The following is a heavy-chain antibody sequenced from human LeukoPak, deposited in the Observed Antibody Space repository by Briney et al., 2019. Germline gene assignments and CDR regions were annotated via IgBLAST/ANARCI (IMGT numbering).Heavy chain of an antibody. CDR2: IYYSGST. Sequence: SETLSLTCTVSGGSISGYYWSWIRQPPGKGLEWIGYIYYSGSTNYNPSLKSRVTISVDTSKNQFSLRLISVTAADTAVYYCARDGDYYGRFDPWGQGTLVTVSS. CDR1: GGSISGYY. V-gene: IGHV4-59*01. D-gene: IGHD3-10*01. CDR3: ARDGDYYGRFDP. J-gene: IGHJ5*02.